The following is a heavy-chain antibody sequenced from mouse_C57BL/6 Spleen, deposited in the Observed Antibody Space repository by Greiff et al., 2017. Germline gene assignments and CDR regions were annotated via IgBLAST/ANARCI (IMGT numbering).Heavy chain of an antibody. CDR2: IWSGGST. CDR1: GFSLTSYG. Sequence: VQLQQSGPGLVQPSQRLSITCTVSGFSLTSYGVHWVRQSPGKGLEWLGVIWSGGSTDYTAAFMSRLSITKDNSQSQVFFKMNSLQADDTVIYYCAKTGDYYGSSLNWYFDVWGTGTTVTVSS. CDR3: AKTGDYYGSSLNWYFDV. V-gene: IGHV2-5*01. D-gene: IGHD1-1*01. J-gene: IGHJ1*03.